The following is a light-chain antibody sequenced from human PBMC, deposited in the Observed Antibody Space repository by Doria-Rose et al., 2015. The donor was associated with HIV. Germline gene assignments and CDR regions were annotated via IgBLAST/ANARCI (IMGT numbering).Light chain of an antibody. V-gene: IGKV4-1*01. J-gene: IGKJ3*01. CDR1: QSLLYTSKHY. Sequence: DIRLTQSPESLGMSLGERATLNCKSNQSLLYTSKHYLAWYQQKPGQPPKLLIYWASTRQSGVPARFSGSGSGTDFTLTISSLEAEDVAVYYCQQYYDTPSFGPGTTVDI. CDR2: WAS. CDR3: QQYYDTPS.